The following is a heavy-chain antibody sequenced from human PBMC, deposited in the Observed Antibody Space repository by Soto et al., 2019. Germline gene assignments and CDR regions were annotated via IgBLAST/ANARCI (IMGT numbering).Heavy chain of an antibody. CDR2: IYPGDSDT. D-gene: IGHD3-22*01. CDR1: GYSFTSYW. J-gene: IGHJ4*02. Sequence: GESLKISCKGSGYSFTSYWIGWVRQMPGKGLEWMGIIYPGDSDTRYSPSFQGQVTISADKSISTAYLQWSSLKASDTAMYYCAKTYYYDSSGYLPQYYFDYWGQGTLVTVSS. V-gene: IGHV5-51*01. CDR3: AKTYYYDSSGYLPQYYFDY.